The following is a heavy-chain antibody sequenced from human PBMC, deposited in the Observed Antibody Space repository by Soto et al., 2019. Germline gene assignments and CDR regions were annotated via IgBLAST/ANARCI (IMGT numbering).Heavy chain of an antibody. D-gene: IGHD7-27*01. Sequence: GGSLRLSCAASGFTFSDYYMSWIRQAPGKGLEWVSYISSSGSTIYYADSVKGRFTISRDSAKNSLYLQMNSLRAEDTAVYYCASDRTGEHAFDIWDQGTMVTVS. CDR3: ASDRTGEHAFDI. J-gene: IGHJ3*02. CDR1: GFTFSDYY. CDR2: ISSSGSTI. V-gene: IGHV3-11*01.